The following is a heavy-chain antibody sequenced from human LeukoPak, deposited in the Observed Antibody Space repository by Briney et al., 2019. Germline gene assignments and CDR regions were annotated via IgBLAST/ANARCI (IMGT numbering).Heavy chain of an antibody. V-gene: IGHV4-4*07. CDR1: GGSINSYY. Sequence: SETLSLTCTVSGGSINSYYWSWIRQPAGKGLEWIGRIYTSGSTNYNPSLKSRVTMSVDTSKNQFSLKLSSVTAADTAVYYCARDGSTYGDSDFDYWGQGTLVTASS. CDR3: ARDGSTYGDSDFDY. D-gene: IGHD4-17*01. J-gene: IGHJ4*02. CDR2: IYTSGST.